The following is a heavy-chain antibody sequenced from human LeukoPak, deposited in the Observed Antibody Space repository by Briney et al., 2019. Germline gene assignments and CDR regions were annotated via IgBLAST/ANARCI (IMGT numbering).Heavy chain of an antibody. CDR3: ARASVTYYYYYYMDV. CDR1: GGSISSRSYY. Sequence: SETLSLTRSVSGGSISSRSYYWGWIRQPPGKGLEWIGYIHYSGSTNYNPSLKSRVTISVDTSKNQFSLKLSSVSAADTAVYYCARASVTYYYYYYMDVWGKGTTVTVSS. CDR2: IHYSGST. D-gene: IGHD4-11*01. J-gene: IGHJ6*03. V-gene: IGHV4-61*05.